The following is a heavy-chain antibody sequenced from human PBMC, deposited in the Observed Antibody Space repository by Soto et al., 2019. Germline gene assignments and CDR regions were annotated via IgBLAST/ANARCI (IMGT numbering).Heavy chain of an antibody. V-gene: IGHV3-30*18. CDR2: ISYDGSNK. J-gene: IGHJ6*02. CDR1: GFTFSSYG. Sequence: PGGSLRLSCAASGFTFSSYGMHWVRQAPGKGLEWVAVISYDGSNKYYADSVKGRFTISRDNSKNTLYLQMNSLRAEDTAVYYCAKGPRIQLWTRRAYYYGMYVWGQGTTVTVSS. CDR3: AKGPRIQLWTRRAYYYGMYV. D-gene: IGHD5-18*01.